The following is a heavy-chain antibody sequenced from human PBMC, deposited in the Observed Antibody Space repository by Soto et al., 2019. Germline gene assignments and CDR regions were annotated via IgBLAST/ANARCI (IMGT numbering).Heavy chain of an antibody. V-gene: IGHV3-30*18. CDR2: ISYDGSNK. Sequence: QPGGSLRLSCAASGFTFSSYGMHWVRQAPGKGLEWVAVISYDGSNKYYADSVKGRFTISRDNSKNTLYLQMNSLRAEDTAVYYCAKDHREGDGYNLYWFDPWGQGTLVTVSS. CDR3: AKDHREGDGYNLYWFDP. CDR1: GFTFSSYG. D-gene: IGHD5-12*01. J-gene: IGHJ5*02.